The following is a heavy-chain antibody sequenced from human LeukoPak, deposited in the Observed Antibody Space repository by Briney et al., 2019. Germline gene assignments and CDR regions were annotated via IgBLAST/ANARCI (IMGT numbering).Heavy chain of an antibody. CDR1: GFTFRNYA. J-gene: IGHJ4*02. CDR2: ISAGGEST. Sequence: PGGSLRLSCAASGFTFRNYAMTSVRQAPGKGLEWVSAISAGGESTYYADSVKGRFTISRDNSKNTLYMRMNSLRAEDTALYYCAKGRSGWSFDYWGQGTLVTVSS. CDR3: AKGRSGWSFDY. V-gene: IGHV3-23*01. D-gene: IGHD6-19*01.